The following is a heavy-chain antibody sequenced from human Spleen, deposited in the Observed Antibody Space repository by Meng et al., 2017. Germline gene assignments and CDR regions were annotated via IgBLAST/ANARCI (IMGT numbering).Heavy chain of an antibody. D-gene: IGHD6-13*01. Sequence: QGQLVQSGAEVKKPGASVKVFCKPSGYNFPDYYIHWVRRAPGQGLEWMGRIDPKSGDTHYAQKFQGRVTMTGDTSIGTAYMELRGLTSDDTAMYYCARDEDISAAGKLFGDYWGQGTLVTVSS. CDR2: IDPKSGDT. J-gene: IGHJ4*02. CDR3: ARDEDISAAGKLFGDY. V-gene: IGHV1-2*06. CDR1: GYNFPDYY.